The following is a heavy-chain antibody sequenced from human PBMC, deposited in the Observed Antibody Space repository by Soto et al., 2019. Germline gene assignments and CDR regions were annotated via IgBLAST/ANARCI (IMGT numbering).Heavy chain of an antibody. V-gene: IGHV3-11*01. CDR3: ARAYSDAFDI. CDR2: ISSSGTGI. Sequence: PVGSLRLSCAASGFTFSDYYMTWIRQAPGKGLEWVSYISSSGTGIYYPDSVKGRFTISRDNAKNSLYLQMSSLRAEDTAVYFCARAYSDAFDIWGQGTLVTVSS. CDR1: GFTFSDYY. D-gene: IGHD2-15*01. J-gene: IGHJ3*02.